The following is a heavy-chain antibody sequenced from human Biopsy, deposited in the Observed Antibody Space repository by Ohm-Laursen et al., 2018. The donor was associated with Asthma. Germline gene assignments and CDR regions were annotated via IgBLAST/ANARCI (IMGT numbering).Heavy chain of an antibody. Sequence: SLRLSCTHSVFVFRSHAMHWVRQAPAKGLAWVAVVSHDGGVVHYADSMKGRFTISRDNAKSTLYLQMNRLRTDDTAVYFCAKRRGYSDLTDFDHWGQGTLVTVSS. V-gene: IGHV3-30*18. CDR3: AKRRGYSDLTDFDH. CDR1: VFVFRSHA. J-gene: IGHJ4*02. CDR2: VSHDGGVV. D-gene: IGHD3-3*01.